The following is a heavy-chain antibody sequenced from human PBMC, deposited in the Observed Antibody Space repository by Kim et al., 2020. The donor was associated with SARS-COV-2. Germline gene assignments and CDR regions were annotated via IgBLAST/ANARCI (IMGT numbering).Heavy chain of an antibody. CDR2: GSNK. Sequence: GSNKYDADSVKGRFTISRDNSKNMLYLQMNSLRAEDTAVYYCASLDAFDIWGQGTMVTVSS. J-gene: IGHJ3*02. V-gene: IGHV3-30*03. CDR3: ASLDAFDI.